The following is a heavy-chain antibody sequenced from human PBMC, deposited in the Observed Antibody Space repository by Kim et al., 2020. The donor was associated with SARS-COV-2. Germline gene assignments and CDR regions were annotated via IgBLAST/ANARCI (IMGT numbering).Heavy chain of an antibody. D-gene: IGHD3-16*01. CDR1: GFTFSSYA. V-gene: IGHV3-30*04. CDR2: ISYDGSNK. Sequence: GGSLRLSCAASGFTFSSYAMHWVRQAPGKGLEWVAVISYDGSNKYYADSVKGRFTISRDNSKNTLYLQMNSLRAEDTAVYYCAIAASSRLGNIDYWGQGT. J-gene: IGHJ4*02. CDR3: AIAASSRLGNIDY.